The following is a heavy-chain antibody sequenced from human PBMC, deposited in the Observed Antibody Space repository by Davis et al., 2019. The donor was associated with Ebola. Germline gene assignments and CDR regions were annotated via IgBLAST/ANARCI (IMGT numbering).Heavy chain of an antibody. CDR3: ARGNEGHYDFWSGYYIPSGMDV. Sequence: MPSETLSLTCAVYGGSFSGYYWSWIRQPPGKGLEWIGYIYYSGSTNYNPSLKRRVTISVDTSKNQFSLKLSSVTAADTAVYYCARGNEGHYDFWSGYYIPSGMDVWGQGTTVTVSS. CDR1: GGSFSGYY. CDR2: IYYSGST. V-gene: IGHV4-59*08. D-gene: IGHD3-3*01. J-gene: IGHJ6*02.